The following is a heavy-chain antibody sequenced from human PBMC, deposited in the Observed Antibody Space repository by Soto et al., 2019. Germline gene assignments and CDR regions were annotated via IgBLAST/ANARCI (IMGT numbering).Heavy chain of an antibody. V-gene: IGHV3-30*18. D-gene: IGHD3-3*01. CDR3: AKGLWSGYSPFDY. CDR1: GFNLWSNG. J-gene: IGHJ4*02. CDR2: TSYDGTNE. Sequence: QVQMVESGGGVVQPGGSLRLYCAASGFNLWSNGMHWVRQAPGKGLEWVAITSYDGTNEYYADSVKGRFTISRDNSKNMLYLQMNSLRTDDTAMYYCAKGLWSGYSPFDYWGQGTQVTVSS.